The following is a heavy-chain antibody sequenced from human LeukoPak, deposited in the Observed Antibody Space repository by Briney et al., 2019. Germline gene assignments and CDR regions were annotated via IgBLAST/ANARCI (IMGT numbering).Heavy chain of an antibody. D-gene: IGHD3-16*01. CDR3: ARETAGGTLDY. Sequence: GGSLRLSCAASGFTFNSYEMNWVRQAPGKGLEWVSYISSSGSTIYYAGSVKGRFTISRDNAKNSLYLQLKSLRAEDTAVYYCARETAGGTLDYWGQGALVTVSS. CDR1: GFTFNSYE. CDR2: ISSSGSTI. V-gene: IGHV3-48*03. J-gene: IGHJ4*02.